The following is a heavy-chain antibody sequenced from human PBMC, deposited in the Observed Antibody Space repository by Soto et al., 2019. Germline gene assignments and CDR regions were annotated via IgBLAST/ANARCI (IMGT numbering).Heavy chain of an antibody. CDR2: INPKSGGT. CDR3: ARGPYSSTADIFAS. Sequence: QVQLVQSGAEVRKPGASVKVSCNVTGYTFSGHYLHWVRQAPGQGLEWMGWINPKSGGTNYAQKFQERVTMTADTYVSAASMELTSLRYDDTAVFYCARGPYSSTADIFASWGHGTRVNVSS. CDR1: GYTFSGHY. V-gene: IGHV1-2*02. J-gene: IGHJ4*01. D-gene: IGHD6-13*01.